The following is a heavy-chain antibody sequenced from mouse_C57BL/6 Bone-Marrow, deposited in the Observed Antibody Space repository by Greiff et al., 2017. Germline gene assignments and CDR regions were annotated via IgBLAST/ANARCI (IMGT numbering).Heavy chain of an antibody. CDR3: ARRTPYYGSSYGAMDY. CDR2: ITPNYGTP. D-gene: IGHD1-1*01. Sequence: EVQLQQSGPDLVKPGASVKISCKASGYSFTDYNMHWVPQSHGKSLKWIAVITPNYGTPCYNHPFKGKATLTVDQSSSKDYMQLNSLTSEDSAVYYCARRTPYYGSSYGAMDYWGQGTSVTVSS. CDR1: GYSFTDYN. V-gene: IGHV1-39*01. J-gene: IGHJ4*01.